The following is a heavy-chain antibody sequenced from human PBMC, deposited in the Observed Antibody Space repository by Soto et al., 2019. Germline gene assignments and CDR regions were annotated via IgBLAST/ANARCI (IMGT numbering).Heavy chain of an antibody. J-gene: IGHJ6*02. CDR2: ITHSGTT. CDR1: GASFSGYY. CDR3: ARVCCSGGSCYLTRRHNYYGMDV. Sequence: PSETLSLTCAVHGASFSGYYWSWVRQSPGKGLEWIGEITHSGTTNYSPSLKSRVTISVDTSKNHFFLSLRSVTAADTGVYYFARVCCSGGSCYLTRRHNYYGMDVWGPGTTGTVS. V-gene: IGHV4-34*01. D-gene: IGHD2-15*01.